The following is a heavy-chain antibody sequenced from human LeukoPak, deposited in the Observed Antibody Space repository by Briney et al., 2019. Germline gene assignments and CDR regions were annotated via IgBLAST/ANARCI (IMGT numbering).Heavy chain of an antibody. V-gene: IGHV1-46*01. CDR3: ATTLWGGYGMDV. Sequence: ASVKVSCKASGYTFTSYYMHWVRQAPGQGLEWMGIINPSSGSTSYAQKFQGRVTMTRDTSTGTVYMELSSLRSEDTAVYYCATTLWGGYGMDVWGQGTTVTVSS. J-gene: IGHJ6*02. CDR1: GYTFTSYY. CDR2: INPSSGST. D-gene: IGHD1/OR15-1a*01.